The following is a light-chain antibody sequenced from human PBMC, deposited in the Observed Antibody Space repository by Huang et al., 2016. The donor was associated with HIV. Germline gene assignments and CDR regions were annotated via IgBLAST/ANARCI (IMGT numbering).Light chain of an antibody. Sequence: AIQLTQSPSSLSASVGDRVTITCRASQDITNELGWYQQKPGKAPKRLISAASTLRSGVPARFSGSGSGTDFTLTISSLQPEDFATYFCLQDFTYPRTFGQGTRVEI. CDR2: AAS. V-gene: IGKV1-6*02. CDR3: LQDFTYPRT. J-gene: IGKJ1*01. CDR1: QDITNE.